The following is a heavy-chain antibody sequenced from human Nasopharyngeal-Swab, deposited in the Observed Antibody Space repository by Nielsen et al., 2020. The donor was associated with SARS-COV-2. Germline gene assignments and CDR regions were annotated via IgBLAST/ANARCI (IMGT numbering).Heavy chain of an antibody. V-gene: IGHV3-53*01. CDR1: GFTVSSNY. D-gene: IGHD4-23*01. J-gene: IGHJ3*02. CDR3: ARGTVSVAAAFDI. CDR2: IYSGGST. Sequence: GGSLRLSCAASGFTVSSNYMSWVRQAPGKGLEWASVIYSGGSTYYADSVKGRFTISRDNSKNTLYLQMNSLRAEDTAVYYCARGTVSVAAAFDIWGQGTMVTVSS.